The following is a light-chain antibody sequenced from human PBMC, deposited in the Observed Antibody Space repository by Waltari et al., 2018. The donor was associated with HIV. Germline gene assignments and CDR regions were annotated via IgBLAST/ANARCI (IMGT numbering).Light chain of an antibody. CDR1: SSDVGGDNY. J-gene: IGLJ2*01. CDR2: DVS. V-gene: IGLV2-14*03. Sequence: QSALTQPASVSGSPGQSITISCIGTSSDVGGDNYVSWYQQHPGKAPKLLIYDVSNRPSGVSNRFSGSKSGNTASLTISGLQAEDEAAYYCSSYTSSITSVVFGEGTELTVL. CDR3: SSYTSSITSVV.